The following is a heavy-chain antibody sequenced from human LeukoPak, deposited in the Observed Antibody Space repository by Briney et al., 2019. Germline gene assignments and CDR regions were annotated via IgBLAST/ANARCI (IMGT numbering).Heavy chain of an antibody. D-gene: IGHD3-22*01. CDR2: MYYSGST. CDR3: ARPYYYDSRIDP. Sequence: SQTLSLTCTVACGSISSGDYYWSWIRQPPGKGLEWIAYMYYSGSTYYNPSLKSRVTMSADTSRNQLSLKLSSVTAADTAVYYCARPYYYDSRIDPGGQGTLVTVSS. J-gene: IGHJ5*02. V-gene: IGHV4-30-4*01. CDR1: CGSISSGDYY.